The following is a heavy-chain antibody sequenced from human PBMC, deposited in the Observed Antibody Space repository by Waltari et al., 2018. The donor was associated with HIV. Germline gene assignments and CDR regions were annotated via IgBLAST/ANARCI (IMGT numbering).Heavy chain of an antibody. Sequence: QVQLQQWGAGLLKPSETLSLTCAVYGGSFSGYYWSWIRQPPGKGLAWTGEINHSGSTNYNPSLKSRVTISVDTSKNQFSLKLSSVTAADTAVYYCARDRIPGYCSSTSCYGDFDPWGQGTLVTVSS. CDR3: ARDRIPGYCSSTSCYGDFDP. CDR1: GGSFSGYY. CDR2: INHSGST. V-gene: IGHV4-34*01. D-gene: IGHD2-2*01. J-gene: IGHJ5*02.